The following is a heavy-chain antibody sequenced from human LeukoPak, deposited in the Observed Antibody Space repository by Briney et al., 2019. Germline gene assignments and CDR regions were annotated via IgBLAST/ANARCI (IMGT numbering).Heavy chain of an antibody. J-gene: IGHJ3*02. CDR1: GFTVSSIH. V-gene: IGHV3-53*01. Sequence: GGSLRLSCAASGFTVSSIHMVWVRQAPGKGLKWVSVTYTGGNSYYADSVKGRLIISRDISKNTLYLQMNSLRAEDSALYYCARGGRGSAAVVAPRSFDIWGQGTMVTVSS. CDR2: TYTGGNS. D-gene: IGHD3-22*01. CDR3: ARGGRGSAAVVAPRSFDI.